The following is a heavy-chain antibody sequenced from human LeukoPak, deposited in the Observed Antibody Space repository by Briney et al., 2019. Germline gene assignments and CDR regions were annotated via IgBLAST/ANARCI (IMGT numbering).Heavy chain of an antibody. CDR1: EFNFRNYW. D-gene: IGHD3-10*01. CDR2: IKQDGSDK. V-gene: IGHV3-7*01. J-gene: IGHJ6*02. Sequence: PGGSLRLSCVVSEFNFRNYWMSWVRQTPGKGLEWVANIKQDGSDKYYADSVKGRFTVSRDNSKNTLYLQMNSLRAEDTAVYYCAAFHDSGSYYYYYGMDVWGQGTTVTVSS. CDR3: AAFHDSGSYYYYYGMDV.